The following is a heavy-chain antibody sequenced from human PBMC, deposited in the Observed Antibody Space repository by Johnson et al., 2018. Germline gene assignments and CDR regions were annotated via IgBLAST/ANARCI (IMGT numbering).Heavy chain of an antibody. CDR3: WREEGGRYGGADY. V-gene: IGHV1-69*01. CDR1: GGTFSSYA. CDR2: IMPIFGTT. J-gene: IGHJ4*02. Sequence: QVQLVESGAEAKKPGSSVKVSCKASGGTFSSYAISWVRQAPGQGLEWMGGIMPIFGTTKYAQTFQGRGTITADASTSTASMELSSLRSEDTAINYCWREEGGRYGGADYGGQGTLVTVSS. D-gene: IGHD1-26*01.